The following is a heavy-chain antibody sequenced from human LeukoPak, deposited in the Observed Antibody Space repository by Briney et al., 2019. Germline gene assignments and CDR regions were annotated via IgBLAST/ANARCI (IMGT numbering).Heavy chain of an antibody. J-gene: IGHJ4*02. D-gene: IGHD6-6*01. CDR2: IYSGGST. CDR1: GFTVSSNY. Sequence: GGSLRLSCAASGFTVSSNYMSWVRQAPGKGLEWVSVIYSGGSTYYADSVKGRFTISRDNSKNTLYLQMNSLRAENTAVYYCARARYSSSSNHYFDYWGQGTLVTVSS. CDR3: ARARYSSSSNHYFDY. V-gene: IGHV3-53*01.